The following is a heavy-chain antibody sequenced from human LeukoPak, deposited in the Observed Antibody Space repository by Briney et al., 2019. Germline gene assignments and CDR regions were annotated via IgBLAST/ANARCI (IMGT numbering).Heavy chain of an antibody. CDR3: AKDSRIAAAGVFDP. CDR1: GFTFSDYY. CDR2: ISSSGSNI. V-gene: IGHV3-11*01. Sequence: GGSLRLSCAASGFTFSDYYMSWIRQAPGKGLEWVSYISSSGSNIHYADSVKGRFTISRDNAKNSLYLQMNSLRAEDTAVYYCAKDSRIAAAGVFDPWGQGTLVTVSS. J-gene: IGHJ5*02. D-gene: IGHD6-13*01.